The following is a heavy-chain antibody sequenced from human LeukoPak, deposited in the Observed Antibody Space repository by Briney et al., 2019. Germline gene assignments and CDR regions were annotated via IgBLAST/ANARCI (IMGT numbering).Heavy chain of an antibody. V-gene: IGHV1-69*13. Sequence: ASVKVSCKASGGTFSSYAISWVRQAPGQRLEWMGGIIPIFGTANYAQKFQGRVTITADESTSTAYMELSSLRSEDTAVYYCARESWRGSGRLEYYGMDVWGQGTTVTVSS. CDR3: ARESWRGSGRLEYYGMDV. CDR2: IIPIFGTA. D-gene: IGHD3-10*01. CDR1: GGTFSSYA. J-gene: IGHJ6*02.